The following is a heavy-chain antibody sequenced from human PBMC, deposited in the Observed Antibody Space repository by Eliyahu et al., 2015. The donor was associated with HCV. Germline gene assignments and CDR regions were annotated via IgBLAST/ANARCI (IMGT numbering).Heavy chain of an antibody. CDR2: FNPENGEK. J-gene: IGHJ6*03. CDR1: GFALTELP. CDR3: ATAGFGGGYFYYYMDV. Sequence: QVQLVQSGPEVKKPGXSVKVSCKVSGFALTELPIHWVRQAPGQGLEWMGHFNPENGEKXYAERFKGRFTMTEDTSTDTAYMELSDLRSGDTALYYCATAGFGGGYFYYYMDVWGKGATVTVSS. V-gene: IGHV1-24*01. D-gene: IGHD3-10*01.